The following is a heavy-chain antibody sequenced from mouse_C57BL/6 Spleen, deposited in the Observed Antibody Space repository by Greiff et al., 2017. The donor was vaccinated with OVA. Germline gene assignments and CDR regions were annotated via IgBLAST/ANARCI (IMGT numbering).Heavy chain of an antibody. CDR1: GYTFTDYY. D-gene: IGHD1-1*01. CDR2: IYPGSGNT. Sequence: QVQLQQSGPELVKPGASVKISCKASGYTFTDYYINWVKQRPGQDLEWIGWIYPGSGNTKYNEKFKGKATLTVDTSSSTAYMQLSSLTSEDSAVYFCARGGYYGSSYWYFDVWGTGTTVTVSS. J-gene: IGHJ1*03. CDR3: ARGGYYGSSYWYFDV. V-gene: IGHV1-84*01.